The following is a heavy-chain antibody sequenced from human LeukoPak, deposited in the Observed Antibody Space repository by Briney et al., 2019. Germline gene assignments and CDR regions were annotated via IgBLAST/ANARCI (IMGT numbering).Heavy chain of an antibody. CDR2: ISYDGKDK. Sequence: GGSLRLSCATSGFTFSNFGMNWVRQAPGKGLQWVAFISYDGKDKYYSDSVKGRITISRDNSKSTLYVQMDSLRTEDTAVYYCARVRGYCSSTSCFSNFDYWGQGTLVTVSS. V-gene: IGHV3-30*03. J-gene: IGHJ4*02. D-gene: IGHD2-2*01. CDR1: GFTFSNFG. CDR3: ARVRGYCSSTSCFSNFDY.